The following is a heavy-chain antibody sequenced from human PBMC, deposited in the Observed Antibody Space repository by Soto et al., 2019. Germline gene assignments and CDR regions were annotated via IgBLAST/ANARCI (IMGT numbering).Heavy chain of an antibody. J-gene: IGHJ4*02. D-gene: IGHD4-4*01. CDR1: GFIFTSYS. V-gene: IGHV3-23*01. Sequence: PGGSLRLSCAASGFIFTSYSLVWVRLAPGKGLEWIACISAGGERPYYADSVKGRFTISRDNSKNTLYLQMNSLRAEDTAVYYCAKDPVTTRPPFDYWGQGTLVTVSS. CDR2: ISAGGERP. CDR3: AKDPVTTRPPFDY.